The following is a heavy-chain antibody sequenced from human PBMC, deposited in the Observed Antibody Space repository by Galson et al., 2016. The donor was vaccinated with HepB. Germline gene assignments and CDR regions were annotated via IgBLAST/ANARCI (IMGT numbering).Heavy chain of an antibody. Sequence: SLRLSCAASGFTFSNFWMHWVRQAPGKGLVWVSDISGSGITTYYADSVKGRFTISRDNSKKTVYLQMSSLRAEDTAVYYCARLFGGYIDYWGQGTLVTVSS. CDR2: ISGSGITT. CDR1: GFTFSNFW. J-gene: IGHJ4*02. V-gene: IGHV3-23*01. D-gene: IGHD2-15*01. CDR3: ARLFGGYIDY.